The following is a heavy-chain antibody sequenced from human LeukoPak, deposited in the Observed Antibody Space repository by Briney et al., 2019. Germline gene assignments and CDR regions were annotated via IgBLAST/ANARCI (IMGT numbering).Heavy chain of an antibody. CDR2: IYYSGST. CDR3: AREGPWGSYVADY. CDR1: GGSISSSSYY. D-gene: IGHD3-16*01. Sequence: SETLSLTCTVSGGSISSSSYYWGWIRQPPGKGLEWIGSIYYSGSTYYNPSLKSRVTISVDTSKNQFSLKLSSVTAADTAVYYCAREGPWGSYVADYWGQGTLVTVSS. J-gene: IGHJ4*02. V-gene: IGHV4-39*07.